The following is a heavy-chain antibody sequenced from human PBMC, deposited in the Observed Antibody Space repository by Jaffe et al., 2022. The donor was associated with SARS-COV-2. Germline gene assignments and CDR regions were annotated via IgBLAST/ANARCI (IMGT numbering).Heavy chain of an antibody. D-gene: IGHD5-12*01. CDR1: GFIFRNYP. CDR3: ARALNYGGYEY. J-gene: IGHJ4*02. Sequence: EVQLVESGGGLVQPGGSLRLSCAASGFIFRNYPMHWVRQAPGKGLEYVSSITGSGETTYYANSVKGRFTISRDNSKNTLYLQMGSLRPEDMAVYYCARALNYGGYEYWGQGTLVTVSS. CDR2: ITGSGETT. V-gene: IGHV3-64*01.